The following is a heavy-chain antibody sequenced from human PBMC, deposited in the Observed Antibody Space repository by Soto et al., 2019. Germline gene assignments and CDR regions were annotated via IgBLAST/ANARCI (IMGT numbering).Heavy chain of an antibody. V-gene: IGHV4-4*07. CDR3: ARDNVWSGYYSFFDY. CDR1: GGSISGHF. J-gene: IGHJ4*02. Sequence: SETLSLTCTVSGGSISGHFWSWIRQPAGKRMEWIGRIYSGGSANYNPSLKSRVTMSVDTSKYQFSLTLRSVTAAGTAVYYCARDNVWSGYYSFFDYWGQGSLVTVSS. D-gene: IGHD3-3*01. CDR2: IYSGGSA.